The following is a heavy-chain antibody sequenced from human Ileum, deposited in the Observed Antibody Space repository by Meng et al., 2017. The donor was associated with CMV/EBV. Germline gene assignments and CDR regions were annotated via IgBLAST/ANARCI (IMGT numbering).Heavy chain of an antibody. D-gene: IGHD3-16*01. Sequence: GGSLRLSCAASGFTFSSYAMSWVRQAPGKGLEWVSVIYNDGATHYADSVKGRFTVSRDASKNTLYLQMNSLRPEDTALYYCARHRPGPSSLLRNDYWGQGTLVTVSS. CDR2: IYNDGAT. CDR3: ARHRPGPSSLLRNDY. CDR1: GFTFSSYA. J-gene: IGHJ4*02. V-gene: IGHV3-66*02.